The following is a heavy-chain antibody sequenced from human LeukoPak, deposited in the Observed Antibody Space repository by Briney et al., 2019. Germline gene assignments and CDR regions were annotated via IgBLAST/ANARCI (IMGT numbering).Heavy chain of an antibody. D-gene: IGHD3-10*01. CDR1: GGTFSSYA. CDR3: ASDYGSGSYYIPAFDY. Sequence: ASVKVSCKASGGTFSSYAISWVRQAPGQGLEWMEGIIPIFGTANYAQKFQGRVTITADESTSTAYMELSSLRSEDTAVYYCASDYGSGSYYIPAFDYWGQGTLVTVSS. V-gene: IGHV1-69*13. CDR2: IIPIFGTA. J-gene: IGHJ4*02.